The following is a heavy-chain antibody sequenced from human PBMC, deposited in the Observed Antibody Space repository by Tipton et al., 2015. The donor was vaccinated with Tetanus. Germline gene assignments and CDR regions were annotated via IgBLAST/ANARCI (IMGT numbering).Heavy chain of an antibody. CDR3: ARELDYDFWSGYELGYGMDV. CDR2: ISSSSSYI. J-gene: IGHJ6*02. D-gene: IGHD3-3*01. CDR1: GFTFSSYS. Sequence: SLRLSCAASGFTFSSYSMNWVRQAPGKGLEWVSSISSSSSYIYYADSVKGRFTISRGNAKNSLYLQMNSLRAEDTAVYYCARELDYDFWSGYELGYGMDVWGQGTTVTVSS. V-gene: IGHV3-21*01.